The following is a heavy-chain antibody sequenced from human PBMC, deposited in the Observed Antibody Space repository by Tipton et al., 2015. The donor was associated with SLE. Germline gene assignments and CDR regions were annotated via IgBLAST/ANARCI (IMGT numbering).Heavy chain of an antibody. V-gene: IGHV3-30*04. CDR2: ISYDGSNK. Sequence: RSLRLSCAASGFTFSSYAMHWVRQAPGKGLEWVAVISYDGSNKYYADSVKGRFTISRDNSKNTLYLQMNSLRAEDTAVYYYARDGLDAFDIWGQGTMVTVSS. J-gene: IGHJ3*02. D-gene: IGHD6-19*01. CDR1: GFTFSSYA. CDR3: ARDGLDAFDI.